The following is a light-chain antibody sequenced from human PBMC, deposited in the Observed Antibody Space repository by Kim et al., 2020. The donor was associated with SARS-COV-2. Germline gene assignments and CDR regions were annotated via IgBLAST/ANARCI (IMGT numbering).Light chain of an antibody. CDR2: ATS. J-gene: IGKJ2*01. CDR3: QQANSSPPT. V-gene: IGKV1-12*01. CDR1: QTVSTW. Sequence: SASVGERVTITCRASQTVSTWLAWYQQTPGQAPKLLIYATSTLQNGVPSRFSGSGSATEFTLTISSLQPEDFATYFCQQANSSPPTFGQGTKLEI.